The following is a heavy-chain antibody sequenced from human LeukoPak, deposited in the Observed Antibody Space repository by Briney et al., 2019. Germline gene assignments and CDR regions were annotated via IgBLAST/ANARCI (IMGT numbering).Heavy chain of an antibody. D-gene: IGHD3-3*01. J-gene: IGHJ4*02. CDR3: ARGLVFYLFED. CDR2: INPSSADT. V-gene: IGHV1-2*02. Sequence: GASVKVSCKASGYTITGYYIHWVRQAPGQGLEWVGSINPSSADTTYAQNYQARVTLTRDASICTVYMGLGGLRTDGAAIYYCARGLVFYLFEDWGQGTLVTVYS. CDR1: GYTITGYY.